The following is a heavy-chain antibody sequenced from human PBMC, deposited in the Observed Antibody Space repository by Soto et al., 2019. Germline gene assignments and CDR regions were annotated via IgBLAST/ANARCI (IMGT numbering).Heavy chain of an antibody. J-gene: IGHJ4*02. CDR3: ARDFGYSYGPYYFDY. D-gene: IGHD5-18*01. V-gene: IGHV1-18*01. Sequence: ASVKVSCKASGYTFTSYGISWVRQAPGQGLEWMGWISAHNRNTNYAQELQGRVTMTTDTSTSTAYMELRSLRSDDTAVYYCARDFGYSYGPYYFDYWGQGTLVTVSS. CDR1: GYTFTSYG. CDR2: ISAHNRNT.